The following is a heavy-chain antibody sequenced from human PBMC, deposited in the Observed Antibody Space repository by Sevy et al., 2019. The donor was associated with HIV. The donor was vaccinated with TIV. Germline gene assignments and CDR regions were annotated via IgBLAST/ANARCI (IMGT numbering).Heavy chain of an antibody. Sequence: GGSLRLSCTGSGFNIADYYMTWVRQAPGKGLDWVGFIITKNHGGTPEYGASVKDRFTISRDDSKNTIYLQMNSLKTEDTGIYYCARHAREAWRGSGVYYNVTDGFDPWGQGTLVTVSS. CDR1: GFNIADYY. D-gene: IGHD3-10*01. CDR2: IITKNHGGTP. CDR3: ARHAREAWRGSGVYYNVTDGFDP. V-gene: IGHV3-49*04. J-gene: IGHJ5*02.